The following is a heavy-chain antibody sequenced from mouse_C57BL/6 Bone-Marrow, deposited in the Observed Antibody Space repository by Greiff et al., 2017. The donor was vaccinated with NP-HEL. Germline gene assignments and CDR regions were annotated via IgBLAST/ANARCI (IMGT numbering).Heavy chain of an antibody. CDR3: TKHYYGSSYGYAMDY. D-gene: IGHD1-1*01. V-gene: IGHV14-4*01. Sequence: EVKLMESGAELVRPGASVKLSCTASGFNITDDYMHWVKQRPEQGLEWIGWIDPENGDTEYASKFQGKATITADTSSNTAYLQLSSLTSEDTAVYYCTKHYYGSSYGYAMDYWGQGTSVTVSS. J-gene: IGHJ4*01. CDR1: GFNITDDY. CDR2: IDPENGDT.